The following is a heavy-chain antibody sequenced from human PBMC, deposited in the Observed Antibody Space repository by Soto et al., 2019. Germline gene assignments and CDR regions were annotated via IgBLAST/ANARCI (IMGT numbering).Heavy chain of an antibody. Sequence: ASVKVSCKASGYTFTSYGISWVRQAPGQGLEWMGWISAYNGNTNYAQKLQGRVTMTTDTSTSTAYMELRSLRSDDTAVYYCARSGQPRSYYYYYYGMDVCGQGTTVTVS. D-gene: IGHD3-10*01. CDR3: ARSGQPRSYYYYYYGMDV. CDR1: GYTFTSYG. V-gene: IGHV1-18*01. CDR2: ISAYNGNT. J-gene: IGHJ6*02.